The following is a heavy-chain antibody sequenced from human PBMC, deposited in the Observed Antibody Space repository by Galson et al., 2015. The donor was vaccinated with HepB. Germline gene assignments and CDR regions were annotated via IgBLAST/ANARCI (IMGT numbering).Heavy chain of an antibody. Sequence: SVKVSCKASGYTFTSHDINWVRQANGQGLEWMGSISPSSGDTNYAQRLQGRVTMTRNTAITTAYMELSSLRFEDTAVYYCATGITATNWGRGTLVTVSS. D-gene: IGHD3-16*01. CDR1: GYTFTSHD. J-gene: IGHJ4*02. V-gene: IGHV1-8*01. CDR2: ISPSSGDT. CDR3: ATGITATN.